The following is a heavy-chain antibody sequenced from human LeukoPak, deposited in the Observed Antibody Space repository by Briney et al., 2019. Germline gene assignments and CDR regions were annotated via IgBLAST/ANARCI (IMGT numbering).Heavy chain of an antibody. D-gene: IGHD6-13*01. CDR3: ARGVLGYWAPFDP. CDR1: GVSINNYY. CDR2: FDSSGGT. V-gene: IGHV4-59*01. Sequence: SETLSLTCTVSGVSINNYYWSWIRQPPGKGLEWVAYFDSSGGTDYNPSLKSRVTISVDTSKNQFSLKLSSVTAADTAVYYCARGVLGYWAPFDPWGQGTLVIVSS. J-gene: IGHJ5*02.